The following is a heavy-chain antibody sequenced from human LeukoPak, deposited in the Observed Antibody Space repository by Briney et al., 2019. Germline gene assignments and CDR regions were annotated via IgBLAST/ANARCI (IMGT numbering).Heavy chain of an antibody. Sequence: SETLSLTCTVSGGSISSYYWSWIRQPPGKGLEWIGYIYYSGSTNYNPSLKSRVTISVDTSKNQFSLKLGSVTAADTAVYYCARETNDSGYDSSSGSYFDYWGQGTLVTVSS. CDR3: ARETNDSGYDSSSGSYFDY. J-gene: IGHJ4*02. V-gene: IGHV4-59*01. CDR1: GGSISSYY. D-gene: IGHD5-12*01. CDR2: IYYSGST.